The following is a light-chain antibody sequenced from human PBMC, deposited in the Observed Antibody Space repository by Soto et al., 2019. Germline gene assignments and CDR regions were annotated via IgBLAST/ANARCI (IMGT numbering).Light chain of an antibody. CDR3: LQLYRYPLT. Sequence: IQLTQSPSSLSASVGDRVTITCRASEGISGRLAWYQRKPSKVPTLLISPASSFQSGVPSRFSGSASGTDFSLTITSLQPEDFATYYCLQLYRYPLTFGGGTTVDIK. V-gene: IGKV1-9*01. J-gene: IGKJ4*01. CDR2: PAS. CDR1: EGISGR.